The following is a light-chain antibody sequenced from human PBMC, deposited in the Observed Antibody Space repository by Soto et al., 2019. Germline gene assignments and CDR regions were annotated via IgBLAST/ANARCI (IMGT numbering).Light chain of an antibody. CDR2: DVI. CDR3: SSYKRGATLV. CDR1: SSDVGAYNF. J-gene: IGLJ2*01. V-gene: IGLV2-11*01. Sequence: QSALTQPRSVSGSPGQSVTISCTGTSSDVGAYNFVSWYQQNPGKAPKLIIYDVIKRPSGVPDRFSGSKSGNTASLSISGLQPEDEADYYCSSYKRGATLVFGGGTKLTVL.